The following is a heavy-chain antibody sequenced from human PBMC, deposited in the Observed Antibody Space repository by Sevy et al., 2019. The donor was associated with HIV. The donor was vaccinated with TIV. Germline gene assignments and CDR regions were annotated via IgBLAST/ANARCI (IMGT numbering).Heavy chain of an antibody. V-gene: IGHV4-34*01. Sequence: SETLSLTCAVYGGSFSGYYWSWIRQPPGKGLEWIGEINHCGSNNYNPSLKSRVTISVDTSKNQYSLKLTSVTAADAAVYYCARVGAVYCSSTSCAFDPWGQGTLVTVSS. CDR1: GGSFSGYY. CDR2: INHCGSN. D-gene: IGHD2-2*01. CDR3: ARVGAVYCSSTSCAFDP. J-gene: IGHJ5*02.